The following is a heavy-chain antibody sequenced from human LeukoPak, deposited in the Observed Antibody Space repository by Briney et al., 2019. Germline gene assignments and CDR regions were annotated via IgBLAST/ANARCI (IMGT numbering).Heavy chain of an antibody. CDR2: VNPNSGDT. CDR3: AKDSDGSGSYCDY. CDR1: GYTFTGYY. J-gene: IGHJ4*02. V-gene: IGHV1-2*02. D-gene: IGHD3-10*01. Sequence: ASVKVSCKASGYTFTGYYLHWVRQAPGQGLEWMGCVNPNSGDTNYAQKFQGSVTMTRDTSISTVYMELSRLRSDDTAVYYCAKDSDGSGSYCDYWGQGTLVTVSS.